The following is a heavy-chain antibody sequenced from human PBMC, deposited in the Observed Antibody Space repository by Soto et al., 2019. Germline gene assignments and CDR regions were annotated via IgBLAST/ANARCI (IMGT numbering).Heavy chain of an antibody. Sequence: LSLTCAVYGGSFSGYYWTGIRQSPEKGLEWIGEVNHSGTTYYNPSLKTRVTISVHTPKNQFSLKMSSVTAADTAVYYCARGIGYCSSINCYSSRRLRFDSWGQGTLVTVSS. CDR3: ARGIGYCSSINCYSSRRLRFDS. V-gene: IGHV4-34*01. J-gene: IGHJ4*02. CDR1: GGSFSGYY. CDR2: VNHSGTT. D-gene: IGHD2-2*01.